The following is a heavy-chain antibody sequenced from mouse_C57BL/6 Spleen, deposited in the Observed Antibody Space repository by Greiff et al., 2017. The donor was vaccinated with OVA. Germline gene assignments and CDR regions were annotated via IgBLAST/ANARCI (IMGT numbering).Heavy chain of an antibody. J-gene: IGHJ2*01. D-gene: IGHD2-4*01. CDR3: AREDYDYDGGFDY. CDR1: GYTFTDHT. Sequence: QVQLQQSDAELVKPGASVKISCKVSGYTFTDHTIHWMKQRPEQGLEWIGYIYPRDGSTKYNEKFHGTATLTADKSSSTAYMQLNSLTSEDSAVYFCAREDYDYDGGFDYWGQGTTLTVSS. V-gene: IGHV1-78*01. CDR2: IYPRDGST.